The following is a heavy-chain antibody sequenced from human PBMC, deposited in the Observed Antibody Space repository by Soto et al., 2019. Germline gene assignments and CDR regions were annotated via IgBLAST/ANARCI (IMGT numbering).Heavy chain of an antibody. CDR1: GGSFSGYY. D-gene: IGHD6-6*01. Sequence: SETLSLTCAVYGGSFSGYYWSWIRQPPGKGLEWIGEINHSGSTNYNPSLKSRVTISVDTSKNQFSLKLSSVTAADTAVYYCARVRVFHWFDPWGQGTLVTVSS. V-gene: IGHV4-34*01. CDR2: INHSGST. CDR3: ARVRVFHWFDP. J-gene: IGHJ5*02.